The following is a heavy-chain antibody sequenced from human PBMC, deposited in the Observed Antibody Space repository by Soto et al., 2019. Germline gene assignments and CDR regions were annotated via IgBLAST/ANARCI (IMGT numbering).Heavy chain of an antibody. V-gene: IGHV1-69*13. J-gene: IGHJ4*02. Sequence: SVKVSCKASGGTFSKYSISWVRQAPGQGLEWMGGIIPMFGKANYARKFEGRVTITADESTSTTYMELSSLRSEDTAVYYCARQFDYDISGYYYAYWGQGTLVTVSS. CDR3: ARQFDYDISGYYYAY. CDR2: IIPMFGKA. D-gene: IGHD3-22*01. CDR1: GGTFSKYS.